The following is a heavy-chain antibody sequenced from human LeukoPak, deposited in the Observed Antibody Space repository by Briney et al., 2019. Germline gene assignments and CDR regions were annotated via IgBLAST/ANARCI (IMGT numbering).Heavy chain of an antibody. CDR3: AVDNAGVFDY. Sequence: GGSLRLSCAASGFTFSSYAMSWVRQAPGKGLEWVSSISSSSSYIYYADSVKGRFTISRDNAKNSLYLQMNSLRAEDTAVYYCAVDNAGVFDYWGQGTLVTVSS. CDR1: GFTFSSYA. D-gene: IGHD7-27*01. V-gene: IGHV3-21*01. J-gene: IGHJ4*02. CDR2: ISSSSSYI.